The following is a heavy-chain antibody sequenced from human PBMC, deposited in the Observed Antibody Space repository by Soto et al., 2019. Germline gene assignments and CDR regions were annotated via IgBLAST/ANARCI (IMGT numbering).Heavy chain of an antibody. J-gene: IGHJ4*02. D-gene: IGHD3-22*01. CDR2: IIPIFGKP. CDR1: GGSFSTYA. Sequence: SVKVSCKAPGGSFSTYAISWVRQAPGQGLEWMGGIIPIFGKPDYGQKFQGRVTITADESTTTAYMKLSNLRAEDTAVYYCGKVSTYYYDSTFDYWGQGTLVTVSS. V-gene: IGHV1-69*13. CDR3: GKVSTYYYDSTFDY.